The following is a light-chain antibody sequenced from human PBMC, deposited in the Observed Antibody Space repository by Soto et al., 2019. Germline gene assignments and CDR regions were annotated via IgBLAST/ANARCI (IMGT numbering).Light chain of an antibody. CDR3: MQGTLPFT. Sequence: DVVMTQSPLSLPVTLGQPASISCRSSQSLIYSDGNTYLNWFQQRPGQSPRRLIYKVSNRDSGVPDRVSGSGSGTDFTLKISRVEAEDVGVYYGMQGTLPFTFGHGTRLEIK. CDR1: QSLIYSDGNTY. J-gene: IGKJ5*01. V-gene: IGKV2-30*01. CDR2: KVS.